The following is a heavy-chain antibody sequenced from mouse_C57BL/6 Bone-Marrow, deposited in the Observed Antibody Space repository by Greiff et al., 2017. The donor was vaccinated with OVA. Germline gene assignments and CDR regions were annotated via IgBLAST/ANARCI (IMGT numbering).Heavy chain of an antibody. V-gene: IGHV1-81*01. J-gene: IGHJ3*01. CDR3: ASFSNFAWFAY. CDR2: IYPRSGNT. Sequence: QVQLKQSGAELARPGASVKLSCKASGYTFTSYGISWVKQRTGQGLEWIGEIYPRSGNTYYNEKFRGKATLTADKSSSTAYMELRSLTSEGSSVYFGASFSNFAWFAYWGQGTLVTVSA. D-gene: IGHD2-5*01. CDR1: GYTFTSYG.